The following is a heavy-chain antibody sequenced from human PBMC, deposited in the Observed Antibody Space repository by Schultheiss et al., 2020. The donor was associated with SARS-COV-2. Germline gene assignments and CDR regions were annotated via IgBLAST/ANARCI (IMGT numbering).Heavy chain of an antibody. CDR2: INSDGSST. CDR1: GFTFSSYW. V-gene: IGHV3-74*01. J-gene: IGHJ3*02. D-gene: IGHD3-22*01. Sequence: GGSLRLSCAASGFTFSSYWMHWVRQAPGKGLVWVSRINSDGSSTSYADSVKGRFTISRDNSKNTLYLQMNSLRAEDTAVYYCAKGAYYDSSGPSARDAFDIWGQGTMVTVSS. CDR3: AKGAYYDSSGPSARDAFDI.